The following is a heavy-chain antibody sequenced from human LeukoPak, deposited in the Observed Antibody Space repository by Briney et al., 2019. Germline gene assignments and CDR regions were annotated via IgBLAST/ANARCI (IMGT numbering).Heavy chain of an antibody. CDR3: ARDGGRIQLWHHDAFDM. CDR1: GYTFTGYY. V-gene: IGHV1-2*02. CDR2: INPNSGGT. D-gene: IGHD5-18*01. J-gene: IGHJ3*02. Sequence: ASVKVSCKTSGYTFTGYYMHWVRQAPGQGLEWMGWINPNSGGTNYAQKFQGRVTMTRDTSISTDYMELSRLRSDDTAVYYCARDGGRIQLWHHDAFDMWGQGTMVTVSS.